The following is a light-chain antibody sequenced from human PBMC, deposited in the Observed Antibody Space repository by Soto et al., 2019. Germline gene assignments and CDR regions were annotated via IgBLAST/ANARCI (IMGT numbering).Light chain of an antibody. CDR1: QSVSNN. V-gene: IGKV3-15*01. CDR3: QQYNDWPRWA. Sequence: EIVMTQSPATLSVSPGDRATLSCRASQSVSNNLAWYQQKHGQAPRLLFYGASTRATGIPARFSGSGSGTEFTLTISSPQSEDFAVYFCQQYNDWPRWAFGQGTKVDIK. CDR2: GAS. J-gene: IGKJ1*01.